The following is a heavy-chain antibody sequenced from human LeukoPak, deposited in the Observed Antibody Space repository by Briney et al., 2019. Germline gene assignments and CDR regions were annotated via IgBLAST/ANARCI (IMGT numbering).Heavy chain of an antibody. V-gene: IGHV3-23*01. D-gene: IGHD3-10*01. Sequence: GGSLRLSCAASGFTFSSFGMSWVRQAPGKGLEWVSSISCSGGRTYYTDSVKGRFTVSRDNSKNTLYLQMNSLRAEDKAEYYGAEAGRGGAITMVRGVKGDYYYMDVWGKGTTVSISS. J-gene: IGHJ6*03. CDR1: GFTFSSFG. CDR2: ISCSGGRT. CDR3: AEAGRGGAITMVRGVKGDYYYMDV.